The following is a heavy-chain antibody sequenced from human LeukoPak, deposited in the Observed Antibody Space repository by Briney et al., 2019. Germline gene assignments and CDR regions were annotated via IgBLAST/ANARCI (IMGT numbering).Heavy chain of an antibody. V-gene: IGHV3-66*01. CDR3: ARSRDGYNMGGFDY. D-gene: IGHD5-24*01. Sequence: GGSLRLSCAASGFTVSNKYMSWVRQAPGKGLEWVSVLYRDGSSYYADSVEARFTISRDNSKNTVFLQMKSLSAEDTAVYYCARSRDGYNMGGFDYWGRGTLVTVSS. CDR2: LYRDGSS. J-gene: IGHJ4*02. CDR1: GFTVSNKY.